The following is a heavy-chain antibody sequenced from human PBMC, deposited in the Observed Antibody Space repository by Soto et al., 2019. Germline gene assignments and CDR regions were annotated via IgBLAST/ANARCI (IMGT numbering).Heavy chain of an antibody. Sequence: GESLKISCKGSGYSFTSYWIGWVRQMPGKGLEWMGIIYPGDSDTRYSPSFQGQVTISADKSISTAYLQWSSLKASDTAMYYCARAGYFDWLLYLYFDYWGQGTLVTVSS. J-gene: IGHJ4*02. V-gene: IGHV5-51*01. CDR2: IYPGDSDT. CDR1: GYSFTSYW. D-gene: IGHD3-9*01. CDR3: ARAGYFDWLLYLYFDY.